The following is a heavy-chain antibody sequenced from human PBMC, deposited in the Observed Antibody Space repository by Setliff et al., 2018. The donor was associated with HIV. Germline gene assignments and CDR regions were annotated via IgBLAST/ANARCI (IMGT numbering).Heavy chain of an antibody. D-gene: IGHD6-13*01. CDR1: GFTFSTAW. Sequence: GGSLRLSCAASGFTFSTAWMNWVRQAPGKGLEWVGHIKSKTDGGTTDYAAPVKGRFTISRDDSKNTLYLQMNSLKTEDTAVYYCTAALQQQVVRWFDPWGQGTLVPVSS. CDR3: TAALQQQVVRWFDP. CDR2: IKSKTDGGTT. J-gene: IGHJ5*02. V-gene: IGHV3-15*01.